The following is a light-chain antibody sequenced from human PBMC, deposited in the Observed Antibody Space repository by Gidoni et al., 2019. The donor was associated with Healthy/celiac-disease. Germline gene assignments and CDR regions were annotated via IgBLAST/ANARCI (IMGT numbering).Light chain of an antibody. J-gene: IGKJ3*01. CDR2: DAS. Sequence: ELLLTQSPATLSLSPGERATLSCRASQSVSSYLAWYQQKPGQAPRLLIYDASNRATGIPARFSGSGSGTDFTLTISSLEPEDFAVYYCQQRSNWIFTFGPGTKVDIK. CDR3: QQRSNWIFT. V-gene: IGKV3-11*01. CDR1: QSVSSY.